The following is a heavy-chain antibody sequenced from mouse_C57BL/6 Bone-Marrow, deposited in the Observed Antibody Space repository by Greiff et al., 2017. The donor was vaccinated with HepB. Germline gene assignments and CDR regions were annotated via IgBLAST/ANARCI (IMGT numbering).Heavy chain of an antibody. Sequence: VQLQQSGPELVKPGASVKISCKASGYSFTGYYMNWVKQSPEKSLEWIGEINPSTGGTTYNQKFKAKATLTVDKSSSTAYMQLKSLTSEDSVVYYCATGRGFAYWGQGTLVTVSP. J-gene: IGHJ3*01. CDR2: INPSTGGT. V-gene: IGHV1-42*01. D-gene: IGHD4-1*01. CDR1: GYSFTGYY. CDR3: ATGRGFAY.